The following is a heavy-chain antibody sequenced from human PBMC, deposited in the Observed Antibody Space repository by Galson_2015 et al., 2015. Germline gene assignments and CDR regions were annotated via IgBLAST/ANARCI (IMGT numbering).Heavy chain of an antibody. CDR1: GFTFSSYG. V-gene: IGHV3-33*01. J-gene: IGHJ6*02. D-gene: IGHD3-22*01. CDR3: ARDVTYYYDSTQGRGYYGMDV. Sequence: CAASGFTFSSYGMHWVRQAPGKGLEWVAVIWYDGSNKYYADSVKGRFTISRDNSKNTLYLQMNSLRAEDTAVYYCARDVTYYYDSTQGRGYYGMDVWGQGTTVTVSS. CDR2: IWYDGSNK.